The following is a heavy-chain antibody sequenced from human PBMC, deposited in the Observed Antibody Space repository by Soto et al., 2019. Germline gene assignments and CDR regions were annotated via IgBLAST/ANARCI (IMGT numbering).Heavy chain of an antibody. D-gene: IGHD3-3*01. J-gene: IGHJ5*02. Sequence: PGGSLRLSCTASGFSFSDYVMHWVRQPPGKGLEWVAVIWWHGRDIFYEGSVKGRFTISRDNSKNTLYLQLSSLRSDDTAIYYCARSSGGNFGIIIEGSNWFDPWGQGTLVTVSS. CDR3: ARSSGGNFGIIIEGSNWFDP. CDR1: GFSFSDYV. V-gene: IGHV3-33*01. CDR2: IWWHGRDI.